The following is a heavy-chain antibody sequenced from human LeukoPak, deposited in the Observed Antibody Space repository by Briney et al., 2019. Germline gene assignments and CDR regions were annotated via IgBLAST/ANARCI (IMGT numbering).Heavy chain of an antibody. CDR1: GGSIYSYY. CDR2: FYYSGST. J-gene: IGHJ4*02. V-gene: IGHV4-59*01. D-gene: IGHD6-19*01. Sequence: SETLSLTCTVSGGSIYSYYWSWIRQPPGKGLEWIGYFYYSGSTNYNPSLKSRVTISVDTSKNQFSLKLSSVTAADTAVYYCARGPDSSGWPPYFDYWGQGTLVTVSS. CDR3: ARGPDSSGWPPYFDY.